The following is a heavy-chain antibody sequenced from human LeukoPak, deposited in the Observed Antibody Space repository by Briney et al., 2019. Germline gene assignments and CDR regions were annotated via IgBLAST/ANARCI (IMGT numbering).Heavy chain of an antibody. CDR3: ARHEGGEARGIAAAGTIDY. D-gene: IGHD6-13*01. CDR2: IYYSGST. J-gene: IGHJ4*02. CDR1: GGSISSYY. V-gene: IGHV4-59*08. Sequence: SETLSLTCTVSGGSISSYYWSWIRQPPGKGLEWIGYIYYSGSTNYNPSLKSRVTISVDTSKNQFSLKLSSVTAADTAVYYCARHEGGEARGIAAAGTIDYWGQGTLVTVSS.